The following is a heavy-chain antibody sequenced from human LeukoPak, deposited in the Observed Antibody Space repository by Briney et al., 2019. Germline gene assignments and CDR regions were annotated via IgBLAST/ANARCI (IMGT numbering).Heavy chain of an antibody. CDR3: TTDVNGSGWYDEVLFDY. Sequence: GGSLRLSCAASGFTFSNAWMSWVRQAPGKGLEWFDRIKSKTDGGTTDYAAPVKGRFTISRDDSKNTLYLQMNSLKTEDTAVYYCTTDVNGSGWYDEVLFDYWGQGTLVTVSS. CDR2: IKSKTDGGTT. J-gene: IGHJ4*02. CDR1: GFTFSNAW. V-gene: IGHV3-15*01. D-gene: IGHD6-19*01.